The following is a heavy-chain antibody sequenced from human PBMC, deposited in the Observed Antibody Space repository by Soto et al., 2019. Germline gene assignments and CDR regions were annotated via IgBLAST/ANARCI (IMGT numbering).Heavy chain of an antibody. Sequence: PSETLSLTCTVSGGSISSGDYYWSWIRQPPGKGLEWIGYIYYSGSTYYNPSLKSRVTISVDTSKNQFSLKLSSVTAADTAVYYCARDVFRSYDFWSGYLSYGMDVVGQGTMVTVSS. V-gene: IGHV4-30-4*01. CDR1: GGSISSGDYY. CDR2: IYYSGST. J-gene: IGHJ6*02. D-gene: IGHD3-3*01. CDR3: ARDVFRSYDFWSGYLSYGMDV.